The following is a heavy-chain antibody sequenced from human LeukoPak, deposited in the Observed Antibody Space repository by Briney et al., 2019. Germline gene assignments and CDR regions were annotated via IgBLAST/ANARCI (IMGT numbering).Heavy chain of an antibody. CDR3: ARGYYGSGSPDY. CDR1: GYTFTGYY. J-gene: IGHJ4*02. V-gene: IGHV1-2*02. CDR2: INPNSGGT. D-gene: IGHD3-10*01. Sequence: ASVKVSCKASGYTFTGYYMHWVRQAPGQGREWMGWINPNSGGTNYAQKFQGRVTMTRDTSISTAYMELSRLRSDDTAVYYCARGYYGSGSPDYWGQGTLVTVSS.